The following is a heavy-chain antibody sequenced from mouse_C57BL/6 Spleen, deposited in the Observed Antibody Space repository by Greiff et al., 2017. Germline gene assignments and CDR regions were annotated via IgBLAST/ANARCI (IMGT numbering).Heavy chain of an antibody. CDR2: IFPGDGDT. V-gene: IGHV1-80*01. D-gene: IGHD1-1*01. CDR1: GYAFSSYW. CDR3: AREALLRPYAMDY. J-gene: IGHJ4*01. Sequence: QVQLKQSGAELVKPGASVKISCKASGYAFSSYWMNWVKQRPGKGLEWIGQIFPGDGDTNYTGKFKGKATLTADKSSSTAYMQLSSLTSEDSAVYFCAREALLRPYAMDYWGQGTSVTVSS.